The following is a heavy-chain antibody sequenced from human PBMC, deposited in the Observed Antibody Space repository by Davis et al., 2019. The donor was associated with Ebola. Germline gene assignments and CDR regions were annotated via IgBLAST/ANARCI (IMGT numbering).Heavy chain of an antibody. V-gene: IGHV4-59*01. J-gene: IGHJ5*01. CDR3: ASGQTGWFDS. CDR2: IEHHGRT. Sequence: PSETLSLTCTVSGGSFTTYYWSWIRQPPGKGLEWIGYIEHHGRTEYIPSLNNRVTISLDTSKNQFSLKMSSVTAADTAVYYCASGQTGWFDSWGQGTRVTVSS. CDR1: GGSFTTYY. D-gene: IGHD3-9*01.